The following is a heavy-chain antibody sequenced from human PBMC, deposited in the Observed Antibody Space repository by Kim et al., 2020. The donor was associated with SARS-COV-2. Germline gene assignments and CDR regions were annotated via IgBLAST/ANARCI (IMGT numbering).Heavy chain of an antibody. J-gene: IGHJ2*01. CDR1: GFTFSSYA. V-gene: IGHV3-33*01. D-gene: IGHD4-17*01. Sequence: GGSLRLSCAASGFTFSSYAMHWVRQAPGKGLEWVAVIWYDGSNKYYADSVKGRFTISRDNSKNTLYLQMNSLRAEDTAVYYCASTTTVTTWGGYWYFDLWGRGTLVTVSS. CDR2: IWYDGSNK. CDR3: ASTTTVTTWGGYWYFDL.